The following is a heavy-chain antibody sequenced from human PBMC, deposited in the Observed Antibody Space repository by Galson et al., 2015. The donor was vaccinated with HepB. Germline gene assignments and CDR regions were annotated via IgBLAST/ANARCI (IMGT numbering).Heavy chain of an antibody. CDR3: ARDASEWSRDY. CDR2: IGSRTNYI. J-gene: IGHJ4*02. Sequence: SLRLSCAASGFTFRAFGMTWVRQVPGKGLEWVAVIGSRTNYIHYGDSVRGRFTISRDNRQNSVYLQMNSLSAEDTAIYYCARDASEWSRDYWGQGTLVTVSA. V-gene: IGHV3-21*01. CDR1: GFTFRAFG. D-gene: IGHD3-3*01.